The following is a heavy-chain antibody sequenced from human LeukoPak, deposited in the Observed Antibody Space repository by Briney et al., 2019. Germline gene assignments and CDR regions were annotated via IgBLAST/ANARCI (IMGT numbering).Heavy chain of an antibody. Sequence: PSETLSLTCTVSGGSISSYYWSWIRQPAGKGLEWIGRIYTSGSTNYNPSLKSRVTMSVDTSKNQFSLKLSSVTAADTAVYYCARGPLTAAGTSSWYYYYYYMDVWGKGTTVTVSS. V-gene: IGHV4-4*07. CDR1: GGSISSYY. J-gene: IGHJ6*03. D-gene: IGHD6-13*01. CDR3: ARGPLTAAGTSSWYYYYYYMDV. CDR2: IYTSGST.